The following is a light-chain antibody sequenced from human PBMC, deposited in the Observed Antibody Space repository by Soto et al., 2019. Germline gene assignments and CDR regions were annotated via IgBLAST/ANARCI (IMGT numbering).Light chain of an antibody. Sequence: DIQMTQSPSSLSASVGGRVTITCPASQDTSNYLNWYQQKPGKAPKLLIYNASNLETGVPSRFSGSGSGTDFNLTISSLQPEDIATYYCQQYDSLPRTFGQGTRLEIK. V-gene: IGKV1-33*01. CDR1: QDTSNY. CDR2: NAS. J-gene: IGKJ5*01. CDR3: QQYDSLPRT.